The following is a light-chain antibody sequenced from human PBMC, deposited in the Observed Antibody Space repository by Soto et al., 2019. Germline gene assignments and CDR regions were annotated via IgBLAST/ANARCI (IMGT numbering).Light chain of an antibody. Sequence: ETVMTQSPATLSVSPGERATLSCRASPSVSSNLAWYQQKPGQAPRLLIYGASTRATGIPARFSGSGSGTEFTLTISSLQSEDFAVYYCQQRNIWPPVTFGQGTRLEIK. J-gene: IGKJ5*01. CDR2: GAS. CDR3: QQRNIWPPVT. V-gene: IGKV3-15*01. CDR1: PSVSSN.